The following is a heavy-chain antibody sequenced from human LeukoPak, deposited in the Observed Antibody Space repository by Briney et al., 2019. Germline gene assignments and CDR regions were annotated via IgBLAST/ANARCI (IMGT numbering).Heavy chain of an antibody. Sequence: SETLSLTCTVSGGSISSYYWSWIRQPPGKGLEWIGYIYYSGSTNYNPSLKSRVTISVDTSKNEFSLKLSSVTAADTAVYYCARTIVGAWTDYFDYWGQGTLVTVSS. J-gene: IGHJ4*02. CDR1: GGSISSYY. CDR3: ARTIVGAWTDYFDY. V-gene: IGHV4-59*01. D-gene: IGHD1-26*01. CDR2: IYYSGST.